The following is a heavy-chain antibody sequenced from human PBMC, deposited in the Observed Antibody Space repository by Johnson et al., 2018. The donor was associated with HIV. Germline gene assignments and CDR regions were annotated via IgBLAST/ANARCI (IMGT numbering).Heavy chain of an antibody. CDR1: GFTFSDYY. CDR2: ISSSGSTI. CDR3: AWDSPLGRGLDI. V-gene: IGHV3-11*04. Sequence: QVQLVESGGGLVKPGGSLRLSCTASGFTFSDYYMSWIRQAPGKGLEWVSYISSSGSTIYDADSVKGRFTISRDNAKKSLYLQMNSLRAEDTAVYYCAWDSPLGRGLDIWGRGTVVTVSS. D-gene: IGHD7-27*01. J-gene: IGHJ3*02.